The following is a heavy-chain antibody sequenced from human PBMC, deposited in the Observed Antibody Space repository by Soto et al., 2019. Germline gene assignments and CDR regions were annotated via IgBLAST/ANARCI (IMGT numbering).Heavy chain of an antibody. J-gene: IGHJ5*02. CDR3: ARLNSSSWSNWFDP. Sequence: SETLSLTCAVSGGSISSSNWWSWVRQHPGKGLGWIGEIYLSGSTNYNTSRKSRFPITVDKSKNQYSLMLSAVTAADTAVYYCARLNSSSWSNWFDPWGQGTLVTVSS. CDR1: GGSISSSNW. V-gene: IGHV4-4*02. CDR2: IYLSGST. D-gene: IGHD6-13*01.